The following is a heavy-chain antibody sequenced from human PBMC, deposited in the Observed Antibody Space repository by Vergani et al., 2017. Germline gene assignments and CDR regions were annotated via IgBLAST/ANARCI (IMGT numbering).Heavy chain of an antibody. CDR2: INHSGST. J-gene: IGHJ4*01. Sequence: QVQLQQWGAGLLKPSETLSLTCAVYGGSFSGYYWSWIRQPPGKGLEWIGEINHSGSTNYNPSLKSRVTIPVDTSKNQFSLKMSYVTAADTAVYYCASRCPDYYDCGSYSAFDYWGQGTMVTVSS. D-gene: IGHD3-22*01. V-gene: IGHV4-34*01. CDR3: ASRCPDYYDCGSYSAFDY. CDR1: GGSFSGYY.